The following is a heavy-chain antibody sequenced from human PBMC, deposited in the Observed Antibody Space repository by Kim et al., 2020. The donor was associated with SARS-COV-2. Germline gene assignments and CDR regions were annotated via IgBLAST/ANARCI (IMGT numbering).Heavy chain of an antibody. CDR1: GFTFSSYA. V-gene: IGHV3-30*04. J-gene: IGHJ4*02. Sequence: GGSLRLSCAASGFTFSSYAMHWVRQAPGKGLEWVAVISYDGSNKYYADSVKGRFTISRDNSKNTLYLQMNSLRAEDTAVYYCARSWGFTVIDYWGQGTLVTVSS. D-gene: IGHD4-4*01. CDR3: ARSWGFTVIDY. CDR2: ISYDGSNK.